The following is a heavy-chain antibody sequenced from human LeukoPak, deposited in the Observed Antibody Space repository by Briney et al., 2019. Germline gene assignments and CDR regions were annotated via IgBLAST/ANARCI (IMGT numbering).Heavy chain of an antibody. D-gene: IGHD2-2*01. J-gene: IGHJ4*02. CDR3: VRAAPQNCYPSSCSLFDK. Sequence: PGRSLRLSCAASGFTFTSYSMNWVRQAPGKGLEWVSTTSGGGGSTYYADSVKGRFTISRDNSKNTLYLQVNSLRAEDTAVYYCVRAAPQNCYPSSCSLFDKWGQGTLVTVSS. CDR1: GFTFTSYS. V-gene: IGHV3-23*01. CDR2: TSGGGGST.